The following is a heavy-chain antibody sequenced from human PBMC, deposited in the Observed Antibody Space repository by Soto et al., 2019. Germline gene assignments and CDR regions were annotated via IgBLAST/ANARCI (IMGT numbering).Heavy chain of an antibody. Sequence: EVKLVASGGGLVQPGRSLRRSCAASGFTFDDYAMHWVRQAPGKGLEWVSGISWNSGSIGYADSVKGRFTISRDNAKNSLYLQMNSLRAEDTALYYCASSDYWGQGTLVTVSS. CDR3: ASSDY. J-gene: IGHJ4*02. CDR2: ISWNSGSI. V-gene: IGHV3-9*01. CDR1: GFTFDDYA.